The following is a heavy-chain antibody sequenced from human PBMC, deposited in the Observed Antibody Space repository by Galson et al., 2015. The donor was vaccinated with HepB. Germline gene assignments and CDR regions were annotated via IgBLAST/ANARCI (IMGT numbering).Heavy chain of an antibody. CDR1: GFTFSSYG. D-gene: IGHD2-8*02. CDR3: ARDQYSLLAAHGGVVYYYGMDV. Sequence: SLRLSCAASGFTFSSYGMHWVRQAPGKGLEWVAVIWYDGSNKYYADSVKGRFTISRDNSKNTLYLQMNSLRAEDTAVYYCARDQYSLLAAHGGVVYYYGMDVWGQGTTVTVSS. J-gene: IGHJ6*02. CDR2: IWYDGSNK. V-gene: IGHV3-33*01.